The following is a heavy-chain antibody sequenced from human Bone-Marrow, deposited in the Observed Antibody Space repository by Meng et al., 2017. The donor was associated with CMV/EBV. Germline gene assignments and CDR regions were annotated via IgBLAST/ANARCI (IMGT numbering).Heavy chain of an antibody. Sequence: GGSLRLSCAASGFTFDDYGVSWVRQAPGKGLEWVSGINWNGGTTGYADSVKGRFTISRDNAKNSLSLEMNSLRVEDMAVYYCAREQGAMGGNYYYAMDVWGQGTTVTVSS. J-gene: IGHJ6*02. CDR1: GFTFDDYG. D-gene: IGHD3-10*01. V-gene: IGHV3-20*04. CDR3: AREQGAMGGNYYYAMDV. CDR2: INWNGGTT.